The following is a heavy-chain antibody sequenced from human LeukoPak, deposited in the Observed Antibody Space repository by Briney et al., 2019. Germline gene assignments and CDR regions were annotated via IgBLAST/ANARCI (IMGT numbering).Heavy chain of an antibody. CDR1: GFTFSSYA. J-gene: IGHJ3*02. Sequence: GGSLRLSCAASGFTFSSYAMIWVRQAPGKGLEWVSVVSNSGSSTDYADSAKGRFTISRDNSQNTLYLQMNSLRAEDTAVYYCAKDPPRSRAIVDAFDIWGQGTLVTVSS. D-gene: IGHD3-22*01. V-gene: IGHV3-23*01. CDR2: VSNSGSST. CDR3: AKDPPRSRAIVDAFDI.